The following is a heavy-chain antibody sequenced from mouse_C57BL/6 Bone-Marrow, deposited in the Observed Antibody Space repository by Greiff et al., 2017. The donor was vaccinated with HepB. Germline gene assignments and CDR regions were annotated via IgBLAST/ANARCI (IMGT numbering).Heavy chain of an antibody. CDR1: GYSITSGYY. V-gene: IGHV3-6*01. J-gene: IGHJ1*03. D-gene: IGHD1-1*01. CDR3: ARGYYYGSSYDWYFDV. CDR2: ISYDGSN. Sequence: EVKLVESGPGLVKPSQSLSLTCSVTGYSITSGYYWNWIRQFPGNKLEWMGYISYDGSNNYNPSLKNRISITRDTSKNQFFLKLNSVTTEDTATYYCARGYYYGSSYDWYFDVWGTGTTVTVSS.